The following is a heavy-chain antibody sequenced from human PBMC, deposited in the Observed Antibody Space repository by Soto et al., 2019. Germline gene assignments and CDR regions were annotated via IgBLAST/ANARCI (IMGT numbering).Heavy chain of an antibody. V-gene: IGHV3-23*01. CDR1: GFTFSSYA. D-gene: IGHD5-12*01. CDR2: ISGSGGST. CDR3: AKDRGGYSGYDLYYYYGMDV. J-gene: IGHJ6*02. Sequence: GGSLRLSCAASGFTFSSYAMSWVRQAPGKGLEWVSAISGSGGSTYYADSVKGRFTISRDNSKNTLYLQMNSLRAEDTAVYYCAKDRGGYSGYDLYYYYGMDVWGQGTTVTVSS.